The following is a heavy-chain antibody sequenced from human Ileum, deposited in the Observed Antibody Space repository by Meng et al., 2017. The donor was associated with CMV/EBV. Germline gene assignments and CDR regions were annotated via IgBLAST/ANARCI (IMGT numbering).Heavy chain of an antibody. CDR1: GGSISGYY. CDR2: IDPSGSR. Sequence: VRLQESGQGLVKPSETLSLPCSVSGGSISGYYWSWVRQPAGKRLEWIGRIDPSGSRNYNPSLRDRITVSVDTSKNQFSLRLTSVTAADTAVYYCARECVGEGDNCQWDYWFDPWGHGTLVPSPQ. D-gene: IGHD3-16*01. CDR3: ARECVGEGDNCQWDYWFDP. V-gene: IGHV4-4*07. J-gene: IGHJ5*02.